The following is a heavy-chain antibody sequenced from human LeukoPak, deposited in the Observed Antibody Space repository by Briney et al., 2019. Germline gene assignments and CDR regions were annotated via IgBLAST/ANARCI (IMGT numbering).Heavy chain of an antibody. Sequence: GGSLRLSCAASGFTVRNNYMSWVRQAPGKGLEWVSVIYSGGSTYYADSVKGRFTNSRDNSKNTLYLQMNSLRAEDTAVYFCATGERMVRGDGVDYWGQGTLVTVSS. CDR1: GFTVRNNY. J-gene: IGHJ4*02. CDR3: ATGERMVRGDGVDY. D-gene: IGHD3-10*01. CDR2: IYSGGST. V-gene: IGHV3-66*01.